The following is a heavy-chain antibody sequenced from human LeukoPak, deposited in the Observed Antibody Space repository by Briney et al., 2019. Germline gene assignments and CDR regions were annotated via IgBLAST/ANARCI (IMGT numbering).Heavy chain of an antibody. CDR1: GFTFSMSS. D-gene: IGHD6-13*01. CDR3: ARGRARIAAAGSDS. CDR2: ISFDGANK. V-gene: IGHV3-30*04. J-gene: IGHJ4*02. Sequence: GGSLRLSCATSGFTFSMSSMHWVRLAPGKGLEWLAGISFDGANKSSGDSVKGRFSTSRANSKNSHYLKRNRQRLDTPPDYFCARGRARIAAAGSDSWGQRTPVTASS.